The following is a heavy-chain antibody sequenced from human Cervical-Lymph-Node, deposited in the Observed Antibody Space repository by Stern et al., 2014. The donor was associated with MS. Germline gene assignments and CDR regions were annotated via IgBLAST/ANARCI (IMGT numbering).Heavy chain of an antibody. CDR1: GGTFSSSYA. D-gene: IGHD2-15*01. V-gene: IGHV1-69*09. CDR3: ARGIVTNRPAATLHNLFDP. CDR2: IIPMIGLA. Sequence: QVQLVQSGAEVKKPGSSVNVSCKASGGTFSSSYAVNWVRQAPGQGLEWMGRIIPMIGLANYAQKFQTRLTITADKSSSTVYMRLSSLTSEDTALYYCARGIVTNRPAATLHNLFDPWGQGTLVTVSS. J-gene: IGHJ5*02.